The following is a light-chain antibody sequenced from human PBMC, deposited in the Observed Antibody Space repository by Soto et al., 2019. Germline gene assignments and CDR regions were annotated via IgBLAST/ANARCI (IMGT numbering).Light chain of an antibody. CDR2: DAS. J-gene: IGKJ1*01. Sequence: EIVLTQSPATLSLSPGEGATRSCRASQSISTHLAWYQQRPGQAPRLLIYDASNRATGIPARFSGSGSGTDFTLTINSLEPEDFAVYYCQQRSDWPPWTFGQGTQVEIK. CDR3: QQRSDWPPWT. V-gene: IGKV3-11*01. CDR1: QSISTH.